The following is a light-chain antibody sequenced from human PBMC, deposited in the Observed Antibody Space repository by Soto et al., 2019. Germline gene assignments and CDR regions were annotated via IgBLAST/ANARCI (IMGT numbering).Light chain of an antibody. V-gene: IGKV4-1*01. Sequence: DIVMTQSPDSLAVSLGERATINCKSSQSVLYHSNNKNYLAWDQQKPGQAPKLLIFWASTRESGVPDRFSGSGSGTDFTLTISGLQAEDVAVYYCQQYYSNPITFGPGTKVDIK. CDR2: WAS. CDR1: QSVLYHSNNKNY. J-gene: IGKJ3*01. CDR3: QQYYSNPIT.